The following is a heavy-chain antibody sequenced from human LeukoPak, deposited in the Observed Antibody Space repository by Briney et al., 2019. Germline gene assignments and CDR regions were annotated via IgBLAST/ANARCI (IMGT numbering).Heavy chain of an antibody. CDR1: WVTFCKYA. D-gene: IGHD3-16*01. V-gene: IGHV3-23*01. CDR3: AKDDAWGRYKH. CDR2: ISGSGGST. J-gene: IGHJ1*01. Sequence: GGAPRTSRTASWVTFCKYALRWGRHGPGEGAGGVPAISGSGGSTYYADSVKGRFTISRDNSKNTVSLQMNSLRGEDTAVYYCAKDDAWGRYKHWGQGTLVTVSS.